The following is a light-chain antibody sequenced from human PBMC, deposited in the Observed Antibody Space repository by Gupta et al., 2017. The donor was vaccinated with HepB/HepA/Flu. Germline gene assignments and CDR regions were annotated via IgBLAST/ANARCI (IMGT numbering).Light chain of an antibody. V-gene: IGKV1-5*03. CDR1: QSISTW. CDR2: RAS. J-gene: IGKJ4*01. CDR3: QQEKSYPLT. Sequence: DIQMTQSPSTLSASVGDRVTITCRASQSISTWLAWYQQKPGKAPNLLIYRASSLESGVPSRFSGSGSGTXFTLTIXSLQPDDFTTYYCQQEKSYPLTFGXGTKVEIK.